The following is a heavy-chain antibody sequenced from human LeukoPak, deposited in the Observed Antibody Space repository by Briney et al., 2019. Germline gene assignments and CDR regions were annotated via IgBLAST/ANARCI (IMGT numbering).Heavy chain of an antibody. J-gene: IGHJ5*02. CDR3: ARDSHGYCSGGSCYSGGWFDP. CDR1: GGSISSSSYY. CDR2: IYYSGNT. V-gene: IGHV4-39*07. Sequence: SETLSLTCTVSGGSISSSSYYWGWIRQPPGKGLEWIGTIYYSGNTYYNPSLKSRVTISVDTSKNQFSLRLSSVTAADTAVYYCARDSHGYCSGGSCYSGGWFDPWGQGTLVTVSS. D-gene: IGHD2-15*01.